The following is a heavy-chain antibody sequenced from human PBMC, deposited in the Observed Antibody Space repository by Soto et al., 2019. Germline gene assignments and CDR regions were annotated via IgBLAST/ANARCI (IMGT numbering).Heavy chain of an antibody. J-gene: IGHJ5*02. V-gene: IGHV3-21*01. CDR1: GFTFSSYS. Sequence: GGSLRLSCAASGFTFSSYSMNWVRQAPGKGLEWVSSISSSSSYIYYADSVKGRFTISRDNAKNSLYLQMNSLRAEDTAVYYCARAVVVVAATPLSWFDPWGQGTLVTVSS. D-gene: IGHD2-15*01. CDR2: ISSSSSYI. CDR3: ARAVVVVAATPLSWFDP.